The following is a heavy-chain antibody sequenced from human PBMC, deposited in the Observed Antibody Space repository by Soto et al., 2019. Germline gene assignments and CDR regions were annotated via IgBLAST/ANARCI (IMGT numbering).Heavy chain of an antibody. CDR3: AKDMGTIFGVVKRDKSLRPYYYGMDV. D-gene: IGHD3-3*01. V-gene: IGHV3-23*01. J-gene: IGHJ6*02. CDR1: GFTFSSYA. CDR2: ISGSGGST. Sequence: GGSLRLSCAASGFTFSSYAMSWVRQAPGKGLEWVSAISGSGGSTYYADSVKGRFTISRDNSKNTLYLQMNSLRAEDTAVYYCAKDMGTIFGVVKRDKSLRPYYYGMDVWGQGTTVTVSS.